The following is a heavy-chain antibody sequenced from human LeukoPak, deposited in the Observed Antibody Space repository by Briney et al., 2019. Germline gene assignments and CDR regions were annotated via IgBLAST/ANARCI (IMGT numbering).Heavy chain of an antibody. Sequence: SETLSLTCTVSGGSISSYYWSWIRQPPGKGLEWIGYIYYSGSTYYNPSLKSRVTISVDTSKNQFSLKLSSVTAADTAVYYCAREGATPGGYYDSSGYLFDYWGQGTLVTVSS. V-gene: IGHV4-59*12. J-gene: IGHJ4*02. CDR2: IYYSGST. CDR1: GGSISSYY. CDR3: AREGATPGGYYDSSGYLFDY. D-gene: IGHD3-22*01.